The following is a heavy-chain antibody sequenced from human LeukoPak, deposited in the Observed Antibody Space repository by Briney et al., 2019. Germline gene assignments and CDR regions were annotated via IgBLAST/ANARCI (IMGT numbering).Heavy chain of an antibody. J-gene: IGHJ5*02. V-gene: IGHV3-66*01. Sequence: PGGSLRLSCLVSGFTVSSNYMSWVRQTPGKGLEWVSVIYSGGTTKYADSVKGRFTIYRDTSKNTLYLQMNSLRVEDTAVYYCVSKLTTGSWGQGTLVTVSS. CDR2: IYSGGTT. D-gene: IGHD4-17*01. CDR1: GFTVSSNY. CDR3: VSKLTTGS.